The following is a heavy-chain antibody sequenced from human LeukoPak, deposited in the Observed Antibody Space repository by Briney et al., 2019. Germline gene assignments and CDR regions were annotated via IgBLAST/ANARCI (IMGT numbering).Heavy chain of an antibody. Sequence: SETLSLTCTVSGGSISSYYWSWIRQPAGKGLEWIGRIYTSGSTNYNPSLKSRVTMSVDTSKNQFSLKLSSVTAADTAVYYCARVDTAMVRSIYFDYWGQGTLVTVSS. J-gene: IGHJ4*02. D-gene: IGHD5-18*01. CDR1: GGSISSYY. CDR3: ARVDTAMVRSIYFDY. V-gene: IGHV4-4*07. CDR2: IYTSGST.